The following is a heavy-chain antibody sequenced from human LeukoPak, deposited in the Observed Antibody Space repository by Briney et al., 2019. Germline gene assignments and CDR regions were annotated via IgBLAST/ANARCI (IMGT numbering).Heavy chain of an antibody. Sequence: GASVKVSCKASGYTFTGYYIHWVRQAPGQGPEWMGWISPNNGGTKYAQNFRGRVTMTRDTSITTAYMEMSTLRSDDTAMYYCSRGSSLTGNRVPSDYWGQGTLVTVSS. CDR2: ISPNNGGT. J-gene: IGHJ4*02. V-gene: IGHV1-2*02. CDR3: SRGSSLTGNRVPSDY. D-gene: IGHD3-9*01. CDR1: GYTFTGYY.